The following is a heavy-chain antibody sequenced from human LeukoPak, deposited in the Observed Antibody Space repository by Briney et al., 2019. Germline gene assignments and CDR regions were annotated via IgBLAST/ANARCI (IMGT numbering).Heavy chain of an antibody. CDR3: ATQPIPLYGETYMPRVFDY. J-gene: IGHJ4*02. Sequence: PSETLSLTCAVYGGSFSGYYWSWIRQPPGKGLEWIGEINHSGSTNYNPSLKSRVTISVDTSKNQFSLKLSSVTAADTAVYYRATQPIPLYGETYMPRVFDYWGQGTLVTVSS. V-gene: IGHV4-34*01. CDR1: GGSFSGYY. D-gene: IGHD2-21*01. CDR2: INHSGST.